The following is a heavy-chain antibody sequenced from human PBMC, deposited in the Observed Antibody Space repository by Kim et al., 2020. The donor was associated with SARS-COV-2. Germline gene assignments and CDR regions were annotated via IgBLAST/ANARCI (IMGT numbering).Heavy chain of an antibody. Sequence: SETLSLTCAVYGGSFSGYYWSWIRQPPGKGLEWIGEINHSGSTNYNPSLKSRVTISVDTSKNQFSLKLSSVTAADTAVYYCARRFGRYFDWLSRVFDYWGQGTLVTVSS. J-gene: IGHJ4*02. D-gene: IGHD3-9*01. CDR3: ARRFGRYFDWLSRVFDY. CDR1: GGSFSGYY. V-gene: IGHV4-34*01. CDR2: INHSGST.